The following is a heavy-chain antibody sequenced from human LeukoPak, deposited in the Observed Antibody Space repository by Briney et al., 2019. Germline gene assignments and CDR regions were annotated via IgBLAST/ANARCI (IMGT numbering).Heavy chain of an antibody. D-gene: IGHD5-18*01. CDR1: GYTFSSYA. J-gene: IGHJ4*02. Sequence: SCKASGYTFSSYAMHWVRQAPGKGLEWVAVISYDGSNKYYADSVKGRFTISRDNSKNTLSLQMNSLRAEDTAIYYCAKESPYSSPRNYYFDYWGQGTLVTVSS. CDR2: ISYDGSNK. V-gene: IGHV3-30-3*02. CDR3: AKESPYSSPRNYYFDY.